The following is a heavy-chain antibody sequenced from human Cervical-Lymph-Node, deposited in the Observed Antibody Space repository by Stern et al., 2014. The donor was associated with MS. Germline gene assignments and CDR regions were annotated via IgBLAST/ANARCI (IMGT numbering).Heavy chain of an antibody. D-gene: IGHD2-8*01. Sequence: VQLVEAGGAEVQPGRSLRLSCAASGFTFSRYGMHWVRPAPGKWLAWVTVISYDGNHKYYAASVKGRFTISRDNSKNTLHLQMNSVTPDDTAIYYCARDYEDTSMLFDHWGQGTLVTVSS. CDR3: ARDYEDTSMLFDH. V-gene: IGHV3-30*03. J-gene: IGHJ4*02. CDR2: ISYDGNHK. CDR1: GFTFSRYG.